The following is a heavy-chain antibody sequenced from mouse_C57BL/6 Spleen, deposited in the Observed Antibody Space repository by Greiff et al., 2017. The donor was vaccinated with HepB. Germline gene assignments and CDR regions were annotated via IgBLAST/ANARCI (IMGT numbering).Heavy chain of an antibody. CDR1: GFNIKDYY. CDR3: IYGSSPYYYAMDY. D-gene: IGHD1-1*01. J-gene: IGHJ4*01. V-gene: IGHV14-1*01. Sequence: EVKLVESGAELVRPGASVKLSCTASGFNIKDYYMHWVKQRPEQGLEWIGRIDPEDGDTEYAPKFQGKATMTADTSSNTAYRQLSSLTSEDTAVYYCIYGSSPYYYAMDYWGQGTSVTVSS. CDR2: IDPEDGDT.